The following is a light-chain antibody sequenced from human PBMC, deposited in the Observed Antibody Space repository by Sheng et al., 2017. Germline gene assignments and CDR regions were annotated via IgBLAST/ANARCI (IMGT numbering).Light chain of an antibody. CDR1: QDISIY. CDR3: QQADNPPYT. CDR2: DAS. J-gene: IGKJ2*01. Sequence: DIQMTQSPSSLSASVGDRVTITCQASQDISIYLNWYQQNPGQAPRVLIYDASNLETGVPSRFSGTGSGTHFTFTINNLQPEDIATYYCQQADNPPYTFGQGTKLRS. V-gene: IGKV1-33*01.